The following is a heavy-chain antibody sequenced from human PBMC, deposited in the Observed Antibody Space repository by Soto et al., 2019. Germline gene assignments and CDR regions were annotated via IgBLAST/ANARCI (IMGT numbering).Heavy chain of an antibody. V-gene: IGHV3-11*01. CDR2: ISPSGDVT. D-gene: IGHD1-26*01. J-gene: IGHJ4*02. CDR3: ARQLERRVGAASH. Sequence: QVHLAESGGGLVKSGGSLTLSCSTSGFFFTDYFMSWIRQAPGKGLEWVSYISPSGDVTHYADSVKDRFTISRDNTKNSLFLQMSSLRDDDTAVYYCARQLERRVGAASHWGQGTRVSVSS. CDR1: GFFFTDYF.